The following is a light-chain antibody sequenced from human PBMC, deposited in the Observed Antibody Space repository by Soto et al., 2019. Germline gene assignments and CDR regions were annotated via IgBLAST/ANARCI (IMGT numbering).Light chain of an antibody. J-gene: IGLJ1*01. V-gene: IGLV2-14*03. CDR1: NSDVGCYNF. Sequence: QSALTQPSSVSGSPGQSLAISCTGTNSDVGCYNFVSWYQHHPGKAAKLIIYDVTNRPSGISNRFSGSKSCNTASLTISWLQAEDEADYYCTSYTSSITYDFGTGTKVTVL. CDR3: TSYTSSITYD. CDR2: DVT.